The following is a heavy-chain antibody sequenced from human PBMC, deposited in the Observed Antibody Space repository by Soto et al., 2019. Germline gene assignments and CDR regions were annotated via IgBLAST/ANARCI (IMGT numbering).Heavy chain of an antibody. J-gene: IGHJ6*02. D-gene: IGHD4-17*01. CDR2: IWYDGSNK. CDR3: ARDWAVTTKPKNYYYGMDV. V-gene: IGHV3-33*01. CDR1: GFTFSSYG. Sequence: GGSLRLSCASSGFTFSSYGMHWVRQAPGKGLEWVAVIWYDGSNKYYADSVKGRFTISRDNSKNTLYLQMNSLRAEDTAVYYCARDWAVTTKPKNYYYGMDVWGQGTTVTVSS.